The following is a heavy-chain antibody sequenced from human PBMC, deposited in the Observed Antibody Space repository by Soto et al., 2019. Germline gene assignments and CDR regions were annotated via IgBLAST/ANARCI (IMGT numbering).Heavy chain of an antibody. V-gene: IGHV3-30-3*01. J-gene: IGHJ4*02. Sequence: QVQLVESGGGVVQPGRSLRLSCAASGFTFSSYAMHWVRQAPGKGLEWVAVISYDGSNKYYADSVKGRFTISRDNSKNTLYLQMNSLRAEDTAVYYCARGEIQLVLWYWGQGTLVTVSS. CDR1: GFTFSSYA. CDR3: ARGEIQLVLWY. D-gene: IGHD6-13*01. CDR2: ISYDGSNK.